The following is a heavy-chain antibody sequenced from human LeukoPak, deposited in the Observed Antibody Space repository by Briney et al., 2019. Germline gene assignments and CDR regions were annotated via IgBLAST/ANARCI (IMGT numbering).Heavy chain of an antibody. CDR1: GYTFTSYA. Sequence: ASVKVSCKASGYTFTSYAMHWVRQAPGQRLEWMGWINAGNGNTKYSQKFQGRVTITRDTSASTAYMELSSLRSEDTAVYYCARDLLGLTAYYYYYMDVWGKGTTVTVSS. CDR2: INAGNGNT. J-gene: IGHJ6*03. D-gene: IGHD2-8*02. CDR3: ARDLLGLTAYYYYYMDV. V-gene: IGHV1-3*01.